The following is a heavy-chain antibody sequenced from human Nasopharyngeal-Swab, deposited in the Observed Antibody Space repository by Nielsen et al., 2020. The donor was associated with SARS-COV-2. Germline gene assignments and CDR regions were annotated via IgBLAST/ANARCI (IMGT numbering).Heavy chain of an antibody. V-gene: IGHV3-23*01. D-gene: IGHD6-19*01. CDR3: ARGAFEYSSSWYDPYYFDY. CDR2: ISRSGGYT. CDR1: RFTFSRYG. Sequence: GESLKISCAASRFTFSRYGMSWVRQAPGKGLEWVSTISRSGGYTYYADSVKGRFTISRDNSKNTLYLQMNSLRVEDTAIYYCARGAFEYSSSWYDPYYFDYWGQGTLVTVSS. J-gene: IGHJ4*02.